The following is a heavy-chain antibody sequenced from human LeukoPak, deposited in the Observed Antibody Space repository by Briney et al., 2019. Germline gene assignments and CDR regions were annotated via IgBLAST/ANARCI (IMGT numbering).Heavy chain of an antibody. CDR1: GFTVSSNY. CDR2: IYSGGNT. Sequence: GGSLRLSCAASGFTVSSNYMSWVRQAPGKGLEWVSIIYSGGNTYYADSVKGRFSISRDNSKNPLFLQMNSLRAEDTAVYYCARDFVGGGNYDWGQGTLVTVSS. D-gene: IGHD3-22*01. J-gene: IGHJ4*02. CDR3: ARDFVGGGNYD. V-gene: IGHV3-53*01.